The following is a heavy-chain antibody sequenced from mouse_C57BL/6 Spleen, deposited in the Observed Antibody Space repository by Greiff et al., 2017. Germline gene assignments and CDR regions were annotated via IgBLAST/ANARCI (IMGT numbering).Heavy chain of an antibody. J-gene: IGHJ2*01. CDR1: GFNIKDDY. D-gene: IGHD1-1*01. Sequence: VQLQQSGAELVRPRASVKLSCTASGFNIKDDYMHWVKQRPEQGLEWIGWIDPENGDTEYASKFQGKATITADTSSNTAYLQLSSLTSEDTAVYYCTTGTVVPNFDYWGQGTTLTVSS. V-gene: IGHV14-4*01. CDR3: TTGTVVPNFDY. CDR2: IDPENGDT.